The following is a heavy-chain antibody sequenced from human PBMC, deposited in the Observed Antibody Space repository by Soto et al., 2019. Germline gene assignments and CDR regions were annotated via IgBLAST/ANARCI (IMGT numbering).Heavy chain of an antibody. CDR3: AKGEGYILTGWVGRY. J-gene: IGHJ4*02. Sequence: QVQLVESGGGVVQPGRSLRLSCAASGFTFSSYGMHWVRQAPGKGLEWVAVISYDGSNKYYADSVKGRFTISRDNSKNTLYLQMNSLRAEDTAVYYCAKGEGYILTGWVGRYWGQGTLVTVSS. CDR2: ISYDGSNK. V-gene: IGHV3-30*18. D-gene: IGHD3-9*01. CDR1: GFTFSSYG.